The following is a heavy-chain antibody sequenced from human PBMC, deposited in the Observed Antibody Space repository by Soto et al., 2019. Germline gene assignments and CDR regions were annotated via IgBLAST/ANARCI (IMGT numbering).Heavy chain of an antibody. D-gene: IGHD2-2*01. Sequence: GGSLRLSCAASGFTFSSYWMSWFRQAPGKGLEWVANIKQDGSEKYYVDSVKGRFTISRDNAKNSLYLQMNSLRAEDTAVYYCARDDIVVVPASPYYYYGMDVWGQGTTVTVSS. V-gene: IGHV3-7*03. J-gene: IGHJ6*02. CDR3: ARDDIVVVPASPYYYYGMDV. CDR1: GFTFSSYW. CDR2: IKQDGSEK.